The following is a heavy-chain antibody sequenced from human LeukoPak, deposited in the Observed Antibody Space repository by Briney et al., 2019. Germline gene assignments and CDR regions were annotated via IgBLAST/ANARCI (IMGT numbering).Heavy chain of an antibody. Sequence: GRSLRLSCAASGFTFSDYYMSCIRQAPGKGLEWGSYISSSGITIYYADSVKGRFTLSRDNAKNSLYLQMNSLRDEDTAVYYCERCRHRYDFWSGYYRTDFDYWGQGTLVTVSS. CDR3: ERCRHRYDFWSGYYRTDFDY. CDR2: ISSSGITI. D-gene: IGHD3-3*01. CDR1: GFTFSDYY. V-gene: IGHV3-11*01. J-gene: IGHJ4*02.